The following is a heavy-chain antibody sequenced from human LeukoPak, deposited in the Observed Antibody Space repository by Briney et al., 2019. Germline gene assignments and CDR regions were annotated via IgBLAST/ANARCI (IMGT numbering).Heavy chain of an antibody. CDR2: ISDAGNTV. D-gene: IGHD2-2*01. Sequence: PRWSLRLSFAASGFTFNSYDMNGVRPPPGRGVEGLSDISDAGNTVYYADSVKRRFTISRDNAKNSLSLQMNSRSAEDTAVYFCARGGRWVPEGPITYYFDDWGHGSPVTVSS. CDR1: GFTFNSYD. J-gene: IGHJ4*01. CDR3: ARGGRWVPEGPITYYFDD. V-gene: IGHV3-48*03.